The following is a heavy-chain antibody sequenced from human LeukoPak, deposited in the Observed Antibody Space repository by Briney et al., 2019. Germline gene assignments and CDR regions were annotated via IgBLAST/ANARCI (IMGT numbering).Heavy chain of an antibody. D-gene: IGHD2-2*02. Sequence: SETLSLTCSVSGGSISSYSWSWIRQPPGKGLEWIGYISYSGSTNYKPSLKSRVTISVDTSKNQFSLKLSSVAAADTAVYYCAREFYTALRSWGQGTLVTVSS. V-gene: IGHV4-59*01. CDR3: AREFYTALRS. J-gene: IGHJ5*02. CDR1: GGSISSYS. CDR2: ISYSGST.